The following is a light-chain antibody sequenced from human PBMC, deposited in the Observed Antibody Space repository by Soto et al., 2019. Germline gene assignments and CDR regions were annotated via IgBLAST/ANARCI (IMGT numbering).Light chain of an antibody. V-gene: IGKV1-5*03. CDR3: QQYNSYWT. CDR2: KAS. Sequence: DIQMTQSPSTLSASVGDRVTITCRASQSISSRLAWYQQKPGKAPKLLIYKASSLESGVPSRFSGSGSVTEFTLTISSLQPDDFATYYCQQYNSYWTVGQGTKVEIK. CDR1: QSISSR. J-gene: IGKJ1*01.